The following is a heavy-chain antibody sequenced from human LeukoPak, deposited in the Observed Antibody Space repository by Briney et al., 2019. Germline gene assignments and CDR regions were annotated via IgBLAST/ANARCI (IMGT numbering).Heavy chain of an antibody. V-gene: IGHV3-7*03. D-gene: IGHD2-2*01. CDR1: GLTFSRYW. CDR2: INEGGSEK. J-gene: IGHJ4*02. Sequence: GGSLTLSCAASGLTFSRYWLTWVRQAPGQGLEWVANINEGGSEKNYVDSVKGRFTISRDNAKSSLYLQMNNLRDDDTAVYHCVSRACTITACYVASWRCFDHWGQGTPVTVSS. CDR3: VSRACTITACYVASWRCFDH.